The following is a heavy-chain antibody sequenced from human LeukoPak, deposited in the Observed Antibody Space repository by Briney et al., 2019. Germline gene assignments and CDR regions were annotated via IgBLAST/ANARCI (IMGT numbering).Heavy chain of an antibody. CDR3: AKNRWGSVATPDS. CDR1: GFSFSDYD. V-gene: IGHV3-30*02. Sequence: GGSLRLSCAASGFSFSDYDIHWVRLAPGKGPEWVTFIRYDGSNTYAESVKGRFTISRDNSKNTVYLQMNSLAIEDTAIYYCAKNRWGSVATPDSWGQGTVVTVSS. D-gene: IGHD5-12*01. CDR2: IRYDGSNT. J-gene: IGHJ4*02.